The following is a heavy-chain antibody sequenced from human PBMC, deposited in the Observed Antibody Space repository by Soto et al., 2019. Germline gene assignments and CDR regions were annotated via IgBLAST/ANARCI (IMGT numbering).Heavy chain of an antibody. CDR2: INHSGST. CDR1: GGSFSGYY. V-gene: IGHV4-34*01. CDR3: ARRGTYYYDSSGYYPSGTGRDNWFDP. D-gene: IGHD3-22*01. J-gene: IGHJ5*02. Sequence: QVQLQQWGAGLLKPSETLSLTCAVYGGSFSGYYWSWIRQPPGKGLEWIGEINHSGSTNYNPSLKSRVTISVDTSKNQFSLKLSSVTAADTAVYYCARRGTYYYDSSGYYPSGTGRDNWFDPWGQGTLVTVSS.